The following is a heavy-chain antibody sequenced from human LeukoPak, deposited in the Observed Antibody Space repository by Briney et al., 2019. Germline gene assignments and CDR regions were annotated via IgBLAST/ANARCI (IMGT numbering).Heavy chain of an antibody. D-gene: IGHD2-15*01. CDR2: ISSSSSTI. CDR1: GFTFSRYS. V-gene: IGHV3-48*01. Sequence: GGPLRLSCAASGFTFSRYSMNWVRQAPGKGLEWVSYISSSSSTIYYADSVKGRFTISRDNAKNSLFLQMNSLRAEDTAVYYCARGDCSGGSCYLSLTTIDYWGQGTLVTVSS. J-gene: IGHJ4*02. CDR3: ARGDCSGGSCYLSLTTIDY.